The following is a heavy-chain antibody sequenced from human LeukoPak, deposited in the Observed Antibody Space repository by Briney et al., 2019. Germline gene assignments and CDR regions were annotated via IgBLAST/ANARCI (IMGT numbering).Heavy chain of an antibody. D-gene: IGHD3-22*01. J-gene: IGHJ4*02. CDR2: ISDSGDKT. V-gene: IGHV3-23*01. Sequence: GGSLRLSCAASGFTFNNFAMSWVRQAPGRGLEWVSAISDSGDKTFYADSVKGRFTISRDNSKNTLYLQMNSLRAEDTAVYYCAKFTMIVVVITHFDYWGQGTLVTVSS. CDR3: AKFTMIVVVITHFDY. CDR1: GFTFNNFA.